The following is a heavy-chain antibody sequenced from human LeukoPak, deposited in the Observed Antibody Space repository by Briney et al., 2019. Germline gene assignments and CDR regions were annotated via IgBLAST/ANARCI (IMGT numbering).Heavy chain of an antibody. CDR3: ARSSSSTHY. J-gene: IGHJ4*02. Sequence: PSETLSLTCTVSGGSISSSSYYWGWIRQPPGKGLEWIGSIYYSGSTYYNPSLKSRVTISVDRSKNQFSLKLSSVTAADTAVYYCARSSSSTHYWGQGTLVTVSS. D-gene: IGHD6-6*01. CDR1: GGSISSSSYY. V-gene: IGHV4-39*07. CDR2: IYYSGST.